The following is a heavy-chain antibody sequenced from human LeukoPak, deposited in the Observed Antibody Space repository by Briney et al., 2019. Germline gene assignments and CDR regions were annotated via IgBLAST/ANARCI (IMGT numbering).Heavy chain of an antibody. Sequence: PGGSLRLSCAASGFTFSSYTMSWVRQAPGKGLEWVSGISSGGRSTDYADSVKGRFTISRDNSKNTLYVQMNSLRAEDTAVYFCARRRFGHDAFDIWGPGTLVTVSS. V-gene: IGHV3-23*01. J-gene: IGHJ3*02. CDR1: GFTFSSYT. D-gene: IGHD3-10*01. CDR3: ARRRFGHDAFDI. CDR2: ISSGGRST.